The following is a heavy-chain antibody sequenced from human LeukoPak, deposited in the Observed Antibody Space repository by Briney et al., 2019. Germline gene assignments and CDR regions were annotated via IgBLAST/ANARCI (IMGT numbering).Heavy chain of an antibody. Sequence: PGGSLRLSCAASGLTCSSYWMHWVRQAPGKGLVWVSRINSDGSSTSYADSVKGRFIISRDNAKNTLYLQMNSLRAEDTAVYYCAKENSSGYYYGEAGYDYWGQGTLVTVSS. CDR1: GLTCSSYW. J-gene: IGHJ4*02. CDR3: AKENSSGYYYGEAGYDY. CDR2: INSDGSST. V-gene: IGHV3-74*01. D-gene: IGHD3-22*01.